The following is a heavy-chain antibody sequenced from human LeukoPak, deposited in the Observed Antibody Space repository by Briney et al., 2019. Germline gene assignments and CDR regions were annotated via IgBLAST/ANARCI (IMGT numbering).Heavy chain of an antibody. D-gene: IGHD2-21*02. CDR1: GYRFTSYW. V-gene: IGHV5-51*01. J-gene: IGHJ4*02. CDR3: VQCGGDCYTSSH. CDR2: IYPGASNT. Sequence: GESLQISSESSGYRFTSYWIGWVRPMPGKGLEWMGIIYPGASNTRYSPSFQCQVTISADKSISTAYLQWSSLKASDSAMYYCVQCGGDCYTSSHWGQGTLVTVSS.